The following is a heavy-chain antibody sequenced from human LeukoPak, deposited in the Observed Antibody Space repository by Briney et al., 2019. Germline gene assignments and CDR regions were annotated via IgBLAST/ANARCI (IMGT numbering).Heavy chain of an antibody. CDR2: HYWDDDK. CDR3: AHSSYLVGALSI. V-gene: IGHV2-5*02. Sequence: SGPTLVNPTQALTLTCTFSGFSLRTSGVGVGWIRQPPAKALEWLALHYWDDDKPYSPYLKSRLTITKDASKNQVVLTMTNMDPVDTATYYCAHSSYLVGALSIWGQGTMVTVSS. J-gene: IGHJ3*02. CDR1: GFSLRTSGVG. D-gene: IGHD1-26*01.